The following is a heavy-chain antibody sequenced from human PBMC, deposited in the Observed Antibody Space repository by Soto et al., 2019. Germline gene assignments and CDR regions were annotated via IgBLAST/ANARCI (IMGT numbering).Heavy chain of an antibody. CDR1: GFTFSSCG. CDR2: VRLDASAE. D-gene: IGHD6-19*01. V-gene: IGHV3-33*01. Sequence: QVQLVESGGGVAQPGRSLRLSCAASGFTFSSCGMHWVRQAPGKGLEWVAYVRLDASAENYADSVRGRFTIARDTAKNTVHLQMDSLSDEDTAVYYCASDWLGHYFDDWGQGTLVTVSS. CDR3: ASDWLGHYFDD. J-gene: IGHJ4*02.